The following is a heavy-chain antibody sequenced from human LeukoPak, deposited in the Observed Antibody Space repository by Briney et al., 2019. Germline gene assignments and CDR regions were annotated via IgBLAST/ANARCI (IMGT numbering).Heavy chain of an antibody. CDR3: ARLPQLLWFGELMVY. D-gene: IGHD3-10*01. CDR2: IYHSGST. J-gene: IGHJ4*02. Sequence: KTSVIRSFTCTASGCPIGKGYSWRWTPHHQGKRLERIGSIYHSGSTYYNPSLKSRVTISVDTSKNQFSLKLSSVTAADTAVYYCARLPQLLWFGELMVYWGQGTLVTVSS. V-gene: IGHV4-38-2*02. CDR1: GCPIGKGYS.